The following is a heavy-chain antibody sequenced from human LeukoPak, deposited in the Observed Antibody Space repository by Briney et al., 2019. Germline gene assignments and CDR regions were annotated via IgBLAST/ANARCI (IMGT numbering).Heavy chain of an antibody. CDR2: ISYGGSNK. Sequence: AGGSLRLSCAASGFTFSSYAMHWVRQAPGKGLEWVAVISYGGSNKYYADSVKGRFTISRDNSKNTLYLQMNSLRAEDTAVYYCARAPAYYDFWSGYQSRYNWFDPWGQGTLVTVSS. J-gene: IGHJ5*02. CDR1: GFTFSSYA. D-gene: IGHD3-3*01. V-gene: IGHV3-30*04. CDR3: ARAPAYYDFWSGYQSRYNWFDP.